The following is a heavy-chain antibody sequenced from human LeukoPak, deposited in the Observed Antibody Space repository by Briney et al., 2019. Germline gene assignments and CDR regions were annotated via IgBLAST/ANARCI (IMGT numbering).Heavy chain of an antibody. Sequence: SVKVSCKASGGTFSSYAISWVRQAPGQGLEWMGGIIPIFGTANYAQTFQGRVTITTDESTSTAYMELSSLRSEDTAVYYCARSPWDWEYYFDYWGQGTLVTVSS. D-gene: IGHD1-26*01. CDR2: IIPIFGTA. J-gene: IGHJ4*02. CDR3: ARSPWDWEYYFDY. V-gene: IGHV1-69*05. CDR1: GGTFSSYA.